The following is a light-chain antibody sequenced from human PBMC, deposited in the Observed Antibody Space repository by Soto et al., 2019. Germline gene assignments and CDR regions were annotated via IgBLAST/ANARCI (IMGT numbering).Light chain of an antibody. CDR2: GAS. CDR3: QQYNNWPPYT. V-gene: IGKV3-15*01. Sequence: EIVMTQSPATLSVSPGERATLSCRASQGVSRNLAWYQQKPGQAPRLLIYGASTRATGIPARFSGSGSETEFTLTISGLQSEDFAVYYCQQYNNWPPYTFGQGTKVDIK. CDR1: QGVSRN. J-gene: IGKJ2*01.